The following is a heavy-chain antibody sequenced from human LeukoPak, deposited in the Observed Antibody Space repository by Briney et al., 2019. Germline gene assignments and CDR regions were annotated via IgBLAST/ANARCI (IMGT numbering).Heavy chain of an antibody. Sequence: GGSLRLSRAASGFTFSSYSMNWVRQAPGKGLEWVSSISSSSSYIYYADSVRGRFTISRDNAKNSLYLQMNSLRAEDTAVYYCAKVLGGYHTFDYWGQGTLVTVSS. D-gene: IGHD3-22*01. CDR1: GFTFSSYS. V-gene: IGHV3-21*01. CDR3: AKVLGGYHTFDY. CDR2: ISSSSSYI. J-gene: IGHJ4*02.